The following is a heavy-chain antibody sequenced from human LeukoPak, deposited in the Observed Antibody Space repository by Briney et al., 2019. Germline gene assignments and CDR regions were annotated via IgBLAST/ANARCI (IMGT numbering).Heavy chain of an antibody. Sequence: GESLKISCKGSGYIFTSYWIGWVRQMPGKGLEWMGIIYPGDSDTSYSPSFQGHVTISADKSISTAYLQWSSLKASDTAMYYCARHQGYSSSPFDLDVWGQGTTVTVSS. CDR2: IYPGDSDT. CDR1: GYIFTSYW. CDR3: ARHQGYSSSPFDLDV. D-gene: IGHD6-13*01. V-gene: IGHV5-51*01. J-gene: IGHJ6*02.